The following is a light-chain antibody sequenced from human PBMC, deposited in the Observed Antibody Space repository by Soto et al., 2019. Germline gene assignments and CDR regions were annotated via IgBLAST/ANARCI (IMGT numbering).Light chain of an antibody. CDR2: AVS. J-gene: IGLJ1*01. V-gene: IGLV2-8*01. CDR3: NSFAGSNNLSV. CDR1: ISDVGGYNS. Sequence: QSVLTQPPSASGSPGQSVTISCTGTISDVGGYNSVSWYQQHPGKAPKLIIYAVSERPSGVPDRFSGSKSGNTASLTVSGLQAEDEAGYYCNSFAGSNNLSVFGTGTKVTVL.